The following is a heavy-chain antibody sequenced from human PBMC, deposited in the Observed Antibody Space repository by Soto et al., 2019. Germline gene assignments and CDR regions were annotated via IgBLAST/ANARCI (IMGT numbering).Heavy chain of an antibody. D-gene: IGHD6-13*01. Sequence: PSETLSLTCAVYGGSFSGYYWSWIRQPPGKGLEWIGEINHSGSTNYNPSLKSRVTISVDTSKNQFSLKLSSVTAADTAVYYCARDSSSWYDYYGMDVWGQGTTVTVS. CDR1: GGSFSGYY. CDR2: INHSGST. CDR3: ARDSSSWYDYYGMDV. V-gene: IGHV4-34*01. J-gene: IGHJ6*02.